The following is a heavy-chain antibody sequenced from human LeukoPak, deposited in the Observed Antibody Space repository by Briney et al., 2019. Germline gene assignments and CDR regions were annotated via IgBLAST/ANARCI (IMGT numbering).Heavy chain of an antibody. Sequence: ASVRVSCKASGYTFTSYFMHWVRQAPGQGLEWLGMINPSGSTTTYAQKFQGRVTMTRDTSTSTVYMELSSLRSEDTAVYYCARETSDSWGQGTLVTVSS. CDR1: GYTFTSYF. V-gene: IGHV1-46*01. CDR2: INPSGSTT. CDR3: ARETSDS. D-gene: IGHD1-1*01. J-gene: IGHJ5*01.